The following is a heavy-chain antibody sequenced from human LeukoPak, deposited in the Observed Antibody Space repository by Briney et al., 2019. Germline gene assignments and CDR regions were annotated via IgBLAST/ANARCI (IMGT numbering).Heavy chain of an antibody. J-gene: IGHJ4*02. CDR2: ISAYNGNT. Sequence: ASVKVSCKASGYTFTSYGISWVRQAPGQGLEWMGWISAYNGNTNYAQKLQGRVTMTTDTSTSTAYMELRSLRSDDPAVYYCARDGEGDYYASSGYPRYWGQGTLVTVSS. CDR1: GYTFTSYG. V-gene: IGHV1-18*01. CDR3: ARDGEGDYYASSGYPRY. D-gene: IGHD3-22*01.